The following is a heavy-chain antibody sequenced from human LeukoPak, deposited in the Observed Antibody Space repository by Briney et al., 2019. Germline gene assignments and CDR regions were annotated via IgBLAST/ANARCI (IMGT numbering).Heavy chain of an antibody. Sequence: GGSLRLSCAASGFTFSSYAMSWVRQAPGKGLEWVSAISGSGGSTYYADSVKGRFTISRDNYKKTLYLQMNSLRAEDTAVYYCAKESDLYCTNGVCYNDYWGQGTLVTVSS. CDR3: AKESDLYCTNGVCYNDY. CDR1: GFTFSSYA. D-gene: IGHD2-8*01. J-gene: IGHJ4*02. V-gene: IGHV3-23*01. CDR2: ISGSGGST.